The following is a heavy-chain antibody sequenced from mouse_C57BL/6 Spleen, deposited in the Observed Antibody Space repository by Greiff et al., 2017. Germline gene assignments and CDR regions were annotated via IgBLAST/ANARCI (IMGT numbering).Heavy chain of an antibody. V-gene: IGHV1-64*01. J-gene: IGHJ3*01. CDR1: GYTFTSYW. Sequence: VQLQQPGAELVKPGASVKLSCKASGYTFTSYWMHWVKQRPGQGLEWIGMIHPNSGSTNYHEKFKSKATLTVDKSSSTAYMQLSSLTSEDSAVYYCARDPTTVVPYWGQGTLVTVSA. CDR2: IHPNSGST. D-gene: IGHD1-1*01. CDR3: ARDPTTVVPY.